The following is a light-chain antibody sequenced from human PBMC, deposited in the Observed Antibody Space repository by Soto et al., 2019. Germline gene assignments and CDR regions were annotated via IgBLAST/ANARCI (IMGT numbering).Light chain of an antibody. Sequence: QSALTQPASVSGSPGQSITISCTGTSSDVGDYNYVSWYQQHPGKAPKLMIYDVSNRPSGVSNRFSGSKSGNTASLTISGLQAEDEADYYCSSYTSSSTPCVFGTGTKLTVL. CDR2: DVS. J-gene: IGLJ1*01. CDR1: SSDVGDYNY. CDR3: SSYTSSSTPCV. V-gene: IGLV2-14*01.